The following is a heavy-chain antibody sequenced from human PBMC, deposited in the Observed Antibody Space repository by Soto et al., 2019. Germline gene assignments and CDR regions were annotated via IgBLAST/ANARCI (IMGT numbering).Heavy chain of an antibody. CDR2: ISYDGSNK. J-gene: IGHJ6*02. CDR3: ARGPTHCSGGSCYPAWLPDSYYYYYYGMDV. CDR1: GFTFSSYA. Sequence: GGSLRLSCAASGFTFSSYAMHWVRQAPGKGLEWVAVISYDGSNKYYADSVKGRFTISRDNSKNTLYLQMNSLRAEDTAVYYRARGPTHCSGGSCYPAWLPDSYYYYYYGMDVWGQGTTVTVSS. V-gene: IGHV3-30-3*01. D-gene: IGHD2-15*01.